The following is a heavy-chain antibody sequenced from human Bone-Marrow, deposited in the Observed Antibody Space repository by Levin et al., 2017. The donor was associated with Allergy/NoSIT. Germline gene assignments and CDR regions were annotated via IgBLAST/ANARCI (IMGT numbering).Heavy chain of an antibody. D-gene: IGHD3-10*01. Sequence: AASVKVSCAASGYPFNDYWMHWVRQVPGKGLVWVSRINTDGSITNYADSVKGRFTISRDNAKNILYLQMDSLRVEDTAVYYCTRDIGGIGGFWGQGALVAVSS. V-gene: IGHV3-74*01. CDR3: TRDIGGIGGF. J-gene: IGHJ4*02. CDR1: GYPFNDYW. CDR2: INTDGSIT.